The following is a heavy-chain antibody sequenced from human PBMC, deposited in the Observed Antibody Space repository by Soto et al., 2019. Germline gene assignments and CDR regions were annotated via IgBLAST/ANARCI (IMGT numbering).Heavy chain of an antibody. Sequence: SETLSLTCTVSGGSISSVIYYWSWIRQHPGKDLEWIGYIYYSGSTYYNPSLKSRVTISVDTSKNQFSLKLSSVTAADTAVYYCARAVTTVTTRVYYGMDVWGQGTTVTVSS. CDR1: GGSISSVIYY. D-gene: IGHD4-17*01. V-gene: IGHV4-31*03. J-gene: IGHJ6*02. CDR2: IYYSGST. CDR3: ARAVTTVTTRVYYGMDV.